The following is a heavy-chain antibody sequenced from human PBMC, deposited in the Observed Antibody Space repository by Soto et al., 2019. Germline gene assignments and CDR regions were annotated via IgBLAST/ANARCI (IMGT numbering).Heavy chain of an antibody. J-gene: IGHJ6*02. CDR1: GFTFSNYG. CDR2: ISSDESTK. D-gene: IGHD6-19*01. V-gene: IGHV3-30*18. CDR3: ANDRAVAGSYHYCHGMDV. Sequence: QVQLVESGGGVVQPGRSLRLSCAASGFTFSNYGMHWVRQAPGKGLEWVAVISSDESTKNYAESGKGRLTISRDNFKNTVYMQMNSLRVEDTAVYDGANDRAVAGSYHYCHGMDVWGQGTTVTVS.